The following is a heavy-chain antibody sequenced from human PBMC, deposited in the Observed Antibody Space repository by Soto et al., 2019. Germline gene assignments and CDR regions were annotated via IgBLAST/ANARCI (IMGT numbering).Heavy chain of an antibody. CDR2: IDPSDSYV. CDR1: GYSFTAYW. D-gene: IGHD2-2*01. J-gene: IGHJ4*02. CDR3: TRRARPSFYHFDF. V-gene: IGHV5-10-1*01. Sequence: GESLKISCQASGYSFTAYWITWVRQMPGKGLEWMATIDPSDSYVDYSPSFRGHVTFSVDRSITTVYLQWNSLKASDSAMYFCTRRARPSFYHFDFSGQGALVTVSS.